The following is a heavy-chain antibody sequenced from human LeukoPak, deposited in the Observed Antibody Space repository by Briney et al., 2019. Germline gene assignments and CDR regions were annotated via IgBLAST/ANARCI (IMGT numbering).Heavy chain of an antibody. CDR3: ARDILATSIAAPYY. CDR2: IFYSGRT. Sequence: SGTLSLTCAVSGGSISSGKWWSWVRQPPGKGLEWIGSIFYSGRTYYNPSLKSRVTMSVDTSKNQFSLRLSSVNAADTAVYYCARDILATSIAAPYYWGQGTLVTVSS. D-gene: IGHD6-13*01. V-gene: IGHV4-4*02. J-gene: IGHJ4*02. CDR1: GGSISSGKW.